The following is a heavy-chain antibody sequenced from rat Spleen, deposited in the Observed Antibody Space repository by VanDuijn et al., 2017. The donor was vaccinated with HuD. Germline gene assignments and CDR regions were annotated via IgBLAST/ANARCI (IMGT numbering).Heavy chain of an antibody. Sequence: EVQLVESDGGLVQPGKSLKLSCAASGFTFSDYNMAWVRQAPKKGLEWVANISYDGSSTYYRVSVKGRFTISKDNAKNTGYLQMNNLRSEDTAMYYCARTAYSSYYFDYWGQGVMVTVSS. CDR2: ISYDGSST. J-gene: IGHJ2*01. D-gene: IGHD1-2*01. V-gene: IGHV5-7*01. CDR3: ARTAYSSYYFDY. CDR1: GFTFSDYN.